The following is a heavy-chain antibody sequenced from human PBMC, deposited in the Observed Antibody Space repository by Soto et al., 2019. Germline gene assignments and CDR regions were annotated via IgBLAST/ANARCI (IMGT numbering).Heavy chain of an antibody. D-gene: IGHD2-2*01. CDR2: IIPIVDRA. Sequence: QVQLVQSGAEVKKPGSSVRVSCKASGGTFSTYTISWVRQAPGQGLEWMGRIIPIVDRANYAQKFQGRVTITADKSTNRAYMELSSLRSDDTAVYYCARDLAITVPAPMGYWGQGTLVTVSS. V-gene: IGHV1-69*08. CDR3: ARDLAITVPAPMGY. CDR1: GGTFSTYT. J-gene: IGHJ4*02.